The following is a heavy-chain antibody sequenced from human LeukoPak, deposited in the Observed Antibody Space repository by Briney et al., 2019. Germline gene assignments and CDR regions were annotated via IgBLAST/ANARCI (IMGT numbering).Heavy chain of an antibody. V-gene: IGHV3-30-3*01. CDR2: ISYDGSNK. CDR1: GFTFSSYA. D-gene: IGHD3-10*01. Sequence: GRSLRLSCAASGFTFSSYAMHWVRQAPGMGLEWVAVISYDGSNKYYADSVKGRFTISRDNSKNTLYLQMNSLRAEDTAVYYCARDHYYGSGSYYKGDYWGQGTLVTVSS. J-gene: IGHJ4*02. CDR3: ARDHYYGSGSYYKGDY.